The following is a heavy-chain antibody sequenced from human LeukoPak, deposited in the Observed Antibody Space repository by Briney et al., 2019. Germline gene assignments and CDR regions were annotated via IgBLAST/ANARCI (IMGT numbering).Heavy chain of an antibody. D-gene: IGHD2-15*01. V-gene: IGHV3-30-3*01. J-gene: IGHJ6*02. CDR3: ARDRQCSGGSCYYYYYGMDV. CDR1: GFTFDDYA. Sequence: SGGSLRLSCAASGFTFDDYAMHWVRQAPGKGLEWVAVISYDGSNKYYADSVKGRFTISRDNSKNTLYLQMNSLRAEDTAVYYCARDRQCSGGSCYYYYYGMDVWGQGTTVTVSS. CDR2: ISYDGSNK.